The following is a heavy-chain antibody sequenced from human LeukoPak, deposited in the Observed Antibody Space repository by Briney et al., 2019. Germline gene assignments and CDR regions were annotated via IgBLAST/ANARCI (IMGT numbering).Heavy chain of an antibody. D-gene: IGHD2/OR15-2a*01. CDR1: AYSISNSNW. J-gene: IGHJ4*02. V-gene: IGHV4-28*06. CDR3: ARFNSTYYYYDY. Sequence: SESLFLTCGVSAYSISNSNWWGWIRQPPGKGLEWIGYIDYGGSTNYNPSLKSRATLSVDTSRNQFSLKLSSVTALDTAVYYCARFNSTYYYYDYWGQGTLVTVSS. CDR2: IDYGGST.